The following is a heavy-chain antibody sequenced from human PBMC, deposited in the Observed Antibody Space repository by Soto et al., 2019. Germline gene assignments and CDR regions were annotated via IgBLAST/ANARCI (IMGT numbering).Heavy chain of an antibody. CDR2: VSAGGDMT. V-gene: IGHV3-23*01. J-gene: IGHJ6*02. D-gene: IGHD2-21*01. CDR3: ARGDRGGAGSLGINYYSGLDV. Sequence: DVQLLESGGHLVQPGGSLRLSCAASGFTFSSYAMSWVRQAPGKGLEWVSSVSAGGDMTYYSDSVKGRFTISRVTSNNALFLRMNSLRIEDTAVYYCARGDRGGAGSLGINYYSGLDVWGQGTTVTVS. CDR1: GFTFSSYA.